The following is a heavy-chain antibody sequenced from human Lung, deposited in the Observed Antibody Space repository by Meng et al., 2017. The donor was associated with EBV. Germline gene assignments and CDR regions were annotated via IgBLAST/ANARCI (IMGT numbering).Heavy chain of an antibody. Sequence: LTGWGHGLVEPLGRLSTSGTVCGASISSSCYYWGWIRQPTGKGLEWIGSIYYSGSTYYNPSLKGRVTISVDTSKNQFYLKLGSVTAADMAVCYCASTLGILGIVDLWGRGTLVTVSS. J-gene: IGHJ2*01. D-gene: IGHD7-27*01. CDR3: ASTLGILGIVDL. CDR2: IYYSGST. CDR1: GASISSSCYY. V-gene: IGHV4-39*01.